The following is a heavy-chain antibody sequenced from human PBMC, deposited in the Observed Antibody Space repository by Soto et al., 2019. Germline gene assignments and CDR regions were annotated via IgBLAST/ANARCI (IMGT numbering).Heavy chain of an antibody. J-gene: IGHJ4*02. V-gene: IGHV4-39*01. CDR1: GGSISSSNYY. D-gene: IGHD6-13*01. CDR3: ARYSSPVDYYFDY. Sequence: PSETLSLTCTVSGGSISSSNYYWGWIRQPPGKGLEWIGSIYYTGSTYYNPTLKSRATISIDTSKNQFSLKLSSVTAADTAVYYCARYSSPVDYYFDYWGQGTLVTVSS. CDR2: IYYTGST.